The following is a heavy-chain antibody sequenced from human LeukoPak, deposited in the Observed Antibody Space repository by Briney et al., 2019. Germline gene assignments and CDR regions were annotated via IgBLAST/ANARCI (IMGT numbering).Heavy chain of an antibody. Sequence: GASVKVSCKASGYTFTGYYMHWVRQAPGQGLEWMGWINPNSGGTNYAQKFQGRVTMTRDTSISTAYMELSRLRSDDTAVYYCARAIGTNWCYFDYWGQGTLVTVSS. CDR1: GYTFTGYY. CDR3: ARAIGTNWCYFDY. V-gene: IGHV1-2*02. CDR2: INPNSGGT. J-gene: IGHJ4*02. D-gene: IGHD1-1*01.